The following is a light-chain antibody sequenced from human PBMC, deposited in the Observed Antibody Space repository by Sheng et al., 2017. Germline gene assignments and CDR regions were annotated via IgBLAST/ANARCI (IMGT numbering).Light chain of an antibody. CDR2: ISL. CDR3: NSYTRHFLLPY. V-gene: IGLV2-14*03. CDR1: DKDIGAFNY. Sequence: QSALTQPASVSGSPGQSTTISCTGTDKDIGAFNYISWYQQHPGKAPKLHYFCISLIRPSRGRLIASLPPSLATTASLTISGLQADDEADYYCNSYTRHFLLPYFGGGT. J-gene: IGLJ2*01.